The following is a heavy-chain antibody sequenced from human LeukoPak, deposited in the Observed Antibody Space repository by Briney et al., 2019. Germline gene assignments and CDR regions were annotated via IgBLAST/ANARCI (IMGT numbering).Heavy chain of an antibody. V-gene: IGHV3-64D*09. Sequence: GGSLRLSCSASGFTFSSSAMHWVRQAPGKGLEYVSGINDNGRATHYGDSLKGRFTISRDNSKNTLYLQMSTLTTEDTAIYYCVNDVSGSYTFDYWGQGTLVTVPS. J-gene: IGHJ4*02. D-gene: IGHD1-26*01. CDR1: GFTFSSSA. CDR3: VNDVSGSYTFDY. CDR2: INDNGRAT.